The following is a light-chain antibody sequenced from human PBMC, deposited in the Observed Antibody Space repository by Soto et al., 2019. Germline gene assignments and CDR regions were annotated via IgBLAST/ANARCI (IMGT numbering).Light chain of an antibody. CDR1: QSVSTN. CDR3: QHYHNWPPWT. J-gene: IGKJ1*01. Sequence: EVLMTQSPATLSVSPGERATLSCRASQSVSTNLAWYQQKPGQAPRLLVYGASTRATGVPARFSGSGSGTEFTLTINSLQSDDFGVYYCQHYHNWPPWTFGQGTKVESK. CDR2: GAS. V-gene: IGKV3-15*01.